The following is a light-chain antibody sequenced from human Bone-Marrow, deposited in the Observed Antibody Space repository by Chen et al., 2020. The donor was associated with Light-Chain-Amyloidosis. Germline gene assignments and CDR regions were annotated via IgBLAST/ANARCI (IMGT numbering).Light chain of an antibody. J-gene: IGLJ2*01. CDR1: SLRRYY. CDR2: GKD. CDR3: NSRDSSGNHLL. Sequence: SDLTHDPAVSVALGQTATLTRQGDSLRRYYASWHQQKPGQAPVVVIYGKDNRPSGIPDRFSASSSGNTASLTITGAQAEDEADYYCNSRDSSGNHLLFGGGTTLTVL. V-gene: IGLV3-19*01.